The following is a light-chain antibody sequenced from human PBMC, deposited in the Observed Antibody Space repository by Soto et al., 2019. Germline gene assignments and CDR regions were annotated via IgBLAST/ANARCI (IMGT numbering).Light chain of an antibody. V-gene: IGLV1-47*01. CDR1: SSNVGSNY. Sequence: QSVPTQPPSASGTPGQRVTISCSGSSSNVGSNYVYWYQQLPGTAPKILIYRNNQRPSGVPDRFSGSKSGTSASLAISGLRSEDEADYYCAAWDGSLSGVVFGGGTKLTVL. J-gene: IGLJ2*01. CDR3: AAWDGSLSGVV. CDR2: RNN.